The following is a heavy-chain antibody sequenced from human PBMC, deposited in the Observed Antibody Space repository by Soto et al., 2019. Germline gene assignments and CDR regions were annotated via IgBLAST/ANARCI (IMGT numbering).Heavy chain of an antibody. J-gene: IGHJ6*02. V-gene: IGHV4-59*01. CDR3: ARTGDTAMVTGDYYYYGMDV. Sequence: PSETLSLTCTVSGGSISSYYWSWIRQPPGKGLEWIGYIYYSGSTNYNPSLKSRVTISVDTSKNQFSLKLSSVTAADTAVYYCARTGDTAMVTGDYYYYGMDVWGQGTTVTSP. D-gene: IGHD5-18*01. CDR1: GGSISSYY. CDR2: IYYSGST.